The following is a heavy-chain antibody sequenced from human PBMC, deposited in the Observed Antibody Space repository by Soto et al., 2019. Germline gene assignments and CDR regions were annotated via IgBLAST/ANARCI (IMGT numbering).Heavy chain of an antibody. CDR2: ISAGGGNT. Sequence: EVQWLESGGGLVQPGGSLRLSCAASGFSFSTYAMSWVRQAPGKGLEWVSGISAGGGNTYYADSVRGRFTISRDNSKNTLDLQMSSLRAEDTALYYCAKHSEYQLLSWFDPWGQGTLVTVSS. J-gene: IGHJ5*02. CDR3: AKHSEYQLLSWFDP. D-gene: IGHD2-2*01. V-gene: IGHV3-23*01. CDR1: GFSFSTYA.